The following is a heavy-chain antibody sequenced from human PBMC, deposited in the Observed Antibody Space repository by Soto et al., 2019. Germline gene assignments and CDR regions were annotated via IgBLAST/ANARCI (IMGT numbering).Heavy chain of an antibody. CDR2: ISADGSKT. D-gene: IGHD3-10*01. Sequence: SLRLSCVGSGFTFSAFGMHWVRQAPGKGLEWVAVISADGSKTFYADSVKGRFTISRDSXXXXLXLXLXSXXGXDPXVYFCAKDRGSWDYYYGMDAWGQGTTVTVSS. CDR1: GFTFSAFG. CDR3: AKDRGSWDYYYGMDA. V-gene: IGHV3-30*18. J-gene: IGHJ6*02.